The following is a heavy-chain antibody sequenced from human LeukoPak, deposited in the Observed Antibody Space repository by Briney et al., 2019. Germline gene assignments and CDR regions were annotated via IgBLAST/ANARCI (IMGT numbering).Heavy chain of an antibody. CDR2: IHGGGTT. CDR3: AKEATVTTFELDY. D-gene: IGHD4-17*01. J-gene: IGHJ4*02. V-gene: IGHV3-53*01. Sequence: GGSLRLSCVGSGFIVSGNYMTWIRQAPGKGLEWVSGIHGGGTTYYADSVKGRFTISRDNSKNTLYLQMNSLRAEDTAVYYCAKEATVTTFELDYWGQGTLVTVSS. CDR1: GFIVSGNY.